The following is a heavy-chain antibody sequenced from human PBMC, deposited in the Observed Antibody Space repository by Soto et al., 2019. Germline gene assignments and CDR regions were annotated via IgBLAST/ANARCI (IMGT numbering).Heavy chain of an antibody. Sequence: SETLPLTCTVPGGSVSSGSYYSRWFRQPPGTGLGWAGYLPHPAKTDYNPSFKSRLSLSIDRTRNQFSLSLSSMTAADKAVHYCARGGRYDAIDFWDQGIQPTVSS. V-gene: IGHV4-30-2*01. CDR2: LPHPAKT. CDR3: ARGGRYDAIDF. CDR1: GGSVSSGSYY. J-gene: IGHJ4*02. D-gene: IGHD2-15*01.